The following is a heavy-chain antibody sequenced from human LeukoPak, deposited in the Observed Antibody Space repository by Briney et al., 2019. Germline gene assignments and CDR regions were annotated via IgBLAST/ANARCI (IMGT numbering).Heavy chain of an antibody. Sequence: SETLSLTCTVSGGSISSSSYYWGWIRQPPGKGLEWIGSIYYSGSTYYNPSLKSRVTISVDTSKNQFSLKLSSVTAADTAVYYCARGMCGSYPAPYRYWGQGTLVTVSS. J-gene: IGHJ4*02. CDR3: ARGMCGSYPAPYRY. V-gene: IGHV4-39*07. D-gene: IGHD1-26*01. CDR1: GGSISSSSYY. CDR2: IYYSGST.